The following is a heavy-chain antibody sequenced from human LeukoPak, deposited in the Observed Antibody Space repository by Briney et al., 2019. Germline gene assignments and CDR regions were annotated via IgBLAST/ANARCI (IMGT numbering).Heavy chain of an antibody. J-gene: IGHJ6*02. CDR1: GGSIIDVNSY. CDR3: ARRGFGYSVDV. V-gene: IGHV4-39*01. Sequence: SETLSLTCTVSGGSIIDVNSYWTWIRQPPGKGLEWIASVFHNGATYYIPTLRSRLTISVDSSNNQFTLRLSSVTAADSVVYFCARRGFGYSVDVWGQGTMVTVSS. D-gene: IGHD3-16*01. CDR2: VFHNGAT.